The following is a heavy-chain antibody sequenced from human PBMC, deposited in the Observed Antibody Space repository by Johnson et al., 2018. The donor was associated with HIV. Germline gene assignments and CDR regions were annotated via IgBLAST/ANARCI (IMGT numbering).Heavy chain of an antibody. CDR1: GFTFSSYA. CDR2: ISGSGGST. Sequence: VQLVESGGGVVQPGRSLRLSCAASGFTFSSYAMSWVRQAPGKGLEWVSAISGSGGSTYYAHSVKGRLTISSDNSKNTLYLQMNSLTAEDTAVYYCAKASRSSPGAFDIWGQGTMVTVSS. CDR3: AKASRSSPGAFDI. D-gene: IGHD6-13*01. V-gene: IGHV3-23*04. J-gene: IGHJ3*02.